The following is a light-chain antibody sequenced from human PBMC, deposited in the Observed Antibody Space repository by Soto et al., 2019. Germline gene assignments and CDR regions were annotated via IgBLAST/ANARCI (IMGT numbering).Light chain of an antibody. CDR3: QQYNNWHVGFT. CDR2: GAS. Sequence: EVVMTQSPATLSVSPGERATLSCRASQSVSSNLAWYQQKPGQAPRLLIYGASTRATGIPARFSGSGSGTEFTLTLSSLQCEDFAVSYCQQYNNWHVGFTFGPGTKVDIK. CDR1: QSVSSN. J-gene: IGKJ3*01. V-gene: IGKV3-15*01.